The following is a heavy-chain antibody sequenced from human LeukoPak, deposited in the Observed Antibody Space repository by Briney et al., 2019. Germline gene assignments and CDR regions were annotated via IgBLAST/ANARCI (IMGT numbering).Heavy chain of an antibody. Sequence: GGSLRLSCAASGFTFSSYSMNWVRQAPGKGLECVSSISSSSSYIYYADSVKGRFTISRDNAKNSLYLQMNSLRAEDTAVYYCASHAYYYDSSGYDYWGQGTLVTVSS. CDR1: GFTFSSYS. CDR3: ASHAYYYDSSGYDY. D-gene: IGHD3-22*01. J-gene: IGHJ4*02. CDR2: ISSSSSYI. V-gene: IGHV3-21*01.